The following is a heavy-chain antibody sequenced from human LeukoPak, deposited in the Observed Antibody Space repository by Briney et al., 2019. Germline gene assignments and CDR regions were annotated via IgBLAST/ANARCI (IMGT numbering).Heavy chain of an antibody. J-gene: IGHJ4*02. CDR1: GFTFSSYA. V-gene: IGHV3-23*01. D-gene: IGHD3-10*01. Sequence: PAGSLRLSCAASGFTFSSYAMSWVRQAPGKGLEWVSAISGSGGSTYYADSVKGRFTISRENSKNTLYLQMNNLRAEDTAVYYCANYYGSGSFFDYWGQGTLVTVSS. CDR2: ISGSGGST. CDR3: ANYYGSGSFFDY.